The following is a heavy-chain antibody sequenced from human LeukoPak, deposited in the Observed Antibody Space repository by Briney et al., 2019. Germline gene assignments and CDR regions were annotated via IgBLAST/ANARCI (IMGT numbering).Heavy chain of an antibody. D-gene: IGHD3-3*01. V-gene: IGHV4-38-2*02. CDR2: IYYSGST. CDR1: GYSISSGYY. J-gene: IGHJ4*02. Sequence: SETLSLTCTVSGYSISSGYYWGWIRQPPGKGLEWIGSIYYSGSTYYNPSLKSRVTMSLDTSKNQFSLKLSSVTAADTAVYYCAKVGQPWSIWSYFDYWGQGTLVTVSS. CDR3: AKVGQPWSIWSYFDY.